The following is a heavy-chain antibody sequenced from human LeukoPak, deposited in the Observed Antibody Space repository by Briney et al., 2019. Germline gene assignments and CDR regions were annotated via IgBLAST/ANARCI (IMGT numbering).Heavy chain of an antibody. J-gene: IGHJ6*03. CDR3: ARGGYSYGYVPYYYYYYYMDV. CDR1: GYTFTTYG. CDR2: ISAYNGNT. V-gene: IGHV1-18*01. D-gene: IGHD5-18*01. Sequence: GASVKVSCKASGYTFTTYGISWVRQAPGQGLEWMGWISAYNGNTNYAQKLQGRVTMTTDTSTSTAYMELRSLRSDDTAVYYCARGGYSYGYVPYYYYYYYMDVWGKGTTVTVSS.